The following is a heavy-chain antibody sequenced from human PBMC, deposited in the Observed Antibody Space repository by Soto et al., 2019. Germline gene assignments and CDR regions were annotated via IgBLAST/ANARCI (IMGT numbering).Heavy chain of an antibody. CDR3: AKDYDILAGYYNVHH. CDR1: GFTFSSYA. J-gene: IGHJ4*02. CDR2: ISGSGGST. V-gene: IGHV3-23*01. D-gene: IGHD3-9*01. Sequence: EVQLLESGGGLVQPGGSLRLSCAASGFTFSSYAMSWVRQAPGKGLEWVSAISGSGGSTYYADSVKGRFTNSRENSKNTQYLQMTSLRAEDKAVYYCAKDYDILAGYYNVHHWGQGTLVTVSS.